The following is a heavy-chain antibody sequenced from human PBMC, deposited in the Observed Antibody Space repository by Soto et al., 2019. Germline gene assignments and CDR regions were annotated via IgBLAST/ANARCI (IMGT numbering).Heavy chain of an antibody. CDR1: GYTFTSYG. Sequence: QVQLVQSGAEVKKPGASVKVSCKASGYTFTSYGISWVRQAPGQGLEWMGWIGAYNRNTTYAQQLQRTVTMTTDTSTTTAYMGLRSRRSDDTAVYYSARSPRHPADYWGQGALGTVSS. CDR3: ARSPRHPADY. CDR2: IGAYNRNT. J-gene: IGHJ4*02. V-gene: IGHV1-18*01. D-gene: IGHD6-6*01.